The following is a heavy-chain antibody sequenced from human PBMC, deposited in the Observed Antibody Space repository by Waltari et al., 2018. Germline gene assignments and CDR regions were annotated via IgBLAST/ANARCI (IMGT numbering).Heavy chain of an antibody. CDR1: GFTFSSYA. Sequence: EVQLLESGGGLVQPGGSLRLSCAASGFTFSSYAMSWVRQAPGKGLEWVSAISGSGGSTYYADSVKGRFTSSRDNSKNTLYLQMNSRRAEDTAVYYCANRETAAQEAFDIWGQGTMVTVSS. V-gene: IGHV3-23*01. D-gene: IGHD1-26*01. J-gene: IGHJ3*02. CDR3: ANRETAAQEAFDI. CDR2: ISGSGGST.